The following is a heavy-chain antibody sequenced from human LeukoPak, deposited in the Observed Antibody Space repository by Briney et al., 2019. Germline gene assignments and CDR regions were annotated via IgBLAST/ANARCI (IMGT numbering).Heavy chain of an antibody. J-gene: IGHJ6*03. CDR3: ARHFPKNYYYYMGV. V-gene: IGHV4-39*01. CDR1: GGSISSRDYY. D-gene: IGHD2/OR15-2a*01. Sequence: SETLSLTCAVSGGSISSRDYYWGWIRQTPGKGLEWTGSIYYSGGTYYNPSLKSRVTISVDSSVNQFSLKLSSVTAADTAVYYCARHFPKNYYYYMGVWGKGTTVTVSS. CDR2: IYYSGGT.